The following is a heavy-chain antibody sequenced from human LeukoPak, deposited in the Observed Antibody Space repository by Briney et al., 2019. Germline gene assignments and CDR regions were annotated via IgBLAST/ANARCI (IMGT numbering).Heavy chain of an antibody. J-gene: IGHJ4*02. V-gene: IGHV3-33*03. D-gene: IGHD6-13*01. Sequence: GGSLRLSCVASGFTLRDYGMHWVRQAPGKGLEWVAVIWNDGSKEDYADSVKGRFTISRDNAKNSLYLQMNCLRAEDTGLYYCAASIAYRSSWFADYWGRGTLVTVSS. CDR2: IWNDGSKE. CDR1: GFTLRDYG. CDR3: AASIAYRSSWFADY.